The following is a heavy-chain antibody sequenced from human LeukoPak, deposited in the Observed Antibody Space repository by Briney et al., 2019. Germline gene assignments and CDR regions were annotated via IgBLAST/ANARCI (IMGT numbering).Heavy chain of an antibody. CDR2: ISYNGSEI. CDR1: GFFFTIYG. V-gene: IGHV3-30*18. Sequence: LGGSLRLSCKASGFFFTIYGMHWVRQALGKGLKWVSLISYNGSEIYYADSVKGRFTISRDNSKNMVHLKMHSLRDEDTAVYYCVKDSYASGTGGWLDSWGQGTLVTVSS. CDR3: VKDSYASGTGGWLDS. J-gene: IGHJ5*01. D-gene: IGHD1-26*01.